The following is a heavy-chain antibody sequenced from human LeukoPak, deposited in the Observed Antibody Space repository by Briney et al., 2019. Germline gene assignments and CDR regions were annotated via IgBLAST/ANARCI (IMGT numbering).Heavy chain of an antibody. D-gene: IGHD3-10*01. CDR2: IIPILGIA. V-gene: IGHV1-69*04. CDR3: ARERITMVRGVIRLEGNFDY. CDR1: GGTFSSYA. J-gene: IGHJ4*02. Sequence: ASVKVSCKASGGTFSSYAISWVRQAPGQGLEWMGRIIPILGIANYAQKFQGRVTITADKSTSTAYMELSSLRSEDTAVYYCARERITMVRGVIRLEGNFDYLGQGTLVTVSS.